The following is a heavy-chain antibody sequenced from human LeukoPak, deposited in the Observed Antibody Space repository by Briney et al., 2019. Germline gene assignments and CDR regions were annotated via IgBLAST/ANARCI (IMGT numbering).Heavy chain of an antibody. CDR2: ISSSSSYI. Sequence: GGSLRLSCAASGFTFSSYSMNWVRQAPGKGLEWVSSISSSSSYIYYADSVKGRFTISRDNAKNSLYLQMNSPRAEDTAVYYCARDFITGDAFDIWGQGTMVTVSS. V-gene: IGHV3-21*01. D-gene: IGHD3-10*01. CDR3: ARDFITGDAFDI. J-gene: IGHJ3*02. CDR1: GFTFSSYS.